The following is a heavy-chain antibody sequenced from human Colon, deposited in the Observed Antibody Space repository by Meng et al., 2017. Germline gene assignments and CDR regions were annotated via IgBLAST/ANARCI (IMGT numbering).Heavy chain of an antibody. J-gene: IGHJ5*02. Sequence: LQPQDSGPRLLKPSEPLSLTCTVSGDSIGSGDSYWAWIRQPPGKGLEWIGSMHFSGTTYHNPSLKSRVTISIDTSKNQFSLKLSSVTAADTAVYYCAKSNALTGMSWGQGTLVTVSS. D-gene: IGHD3-9*01. V-gene: IGHV4-39*07. CDR3: AKSNALTGMS. CDR2: MHFSGTT. CDR1: GDSIGSGDSY.